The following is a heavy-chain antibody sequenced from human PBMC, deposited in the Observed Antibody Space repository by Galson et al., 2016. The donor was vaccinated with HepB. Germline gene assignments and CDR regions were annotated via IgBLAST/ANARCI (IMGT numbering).Heavy chain of an antibody. CDR3: ARLRKGNRYYYYYDGMDV. Sequence: LRLSCAASGFTFSAYSMHWIRQSPGKGLEWIGEINHSGGSNYNPSLESRVDISISTSKNQFSLKLSSVTAADTAVYYCARLRKGNRYYYYYDGMDVWGQGTTVTVTS. J-gene: IGHJ6*02. V-gene: IGHV4-34*08. CDR1: GFTFSAYS. CDR2: INHSGGS. D-gene: IGHD5/OR15-5a*01.